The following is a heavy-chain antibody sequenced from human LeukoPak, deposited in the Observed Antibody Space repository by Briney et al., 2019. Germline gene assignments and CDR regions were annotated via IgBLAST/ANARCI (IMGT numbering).Heavy chain of an antibody. CDR2: ISGSGGST. D-gene: IGHD1-26*01. V-gene: IGHV3-23*01. J-gene: IGHJ4*02. CDR3: AKVPLIVGATLYYFDY. CDR1: GFTFSSYA. Sequence: GGSLRLSCAASGFTFSSYAMSWVRQAPGKGLEWVSAISGSGGSTYYADSVKGRFTISRDNSKNTLYLQMNSLRAEDTAVYYCAKVPLIVGATLYYFDYWGQGTLVTVSS.